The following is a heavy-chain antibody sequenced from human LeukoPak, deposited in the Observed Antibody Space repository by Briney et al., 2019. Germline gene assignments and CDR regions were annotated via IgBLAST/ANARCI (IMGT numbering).Heavy chain of an antibody. CDR3: ARGVTTVTRGAFDI. J-gene: IGHJ3*02. CDR2: ISSSSSYI. Sequence: GGSLRLSCAASGFTFSSYSMNWVRQAPGKELEWVSSISSSSSYIYYADSVKGRFTISRDNAKNSLYLQMNSLRAEDTAVYYCARGVTTVTRGAFDIWGQGTMVTVSS. CDR1: GFTFSSYS. V-gene: IGHV3-21*01. D-gene: IGHD4-17*01.